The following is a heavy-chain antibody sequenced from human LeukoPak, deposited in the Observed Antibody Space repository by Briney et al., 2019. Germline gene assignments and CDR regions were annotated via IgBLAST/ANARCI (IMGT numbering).Heavy chain of an antibody. V-gene: IGHV4-38-2*02. CDR1: GYSISIGYY. D-gene: IGHD2-2*01. CDR2: IYTSGST. J-gene: IGHJ4*02. Sequence: SETLSLTCTVSGYSISIGYYWGWIRQPPGKGLEWIGSIYTSGSTNYNPSLKSRVTMSVDTSKNQFSLKLSSVTAADTAVYYCARDSSTSFDYWGQGTLVTVSS. CDR3: ARDSSTSFDY.